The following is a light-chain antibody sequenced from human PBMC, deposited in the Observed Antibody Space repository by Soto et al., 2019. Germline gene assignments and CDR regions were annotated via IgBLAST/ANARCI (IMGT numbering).Light chain of an antibody. CDR2: DAS. Sequence: IQMTQSPSSLSASVGDRVTITCQATQDIRKYLNWYQQKPGKPPKLLIYDASSLETGVPSRFSGSGSGTDFTFTISRLQPEDFATYYCQQYDNLPLIFGQGTRLDMK. CDR3: QQYDNLPLI. CDR1: QDIRKY. V-gene: IGKV1-33*01. J-gene: IGKJ5*01.